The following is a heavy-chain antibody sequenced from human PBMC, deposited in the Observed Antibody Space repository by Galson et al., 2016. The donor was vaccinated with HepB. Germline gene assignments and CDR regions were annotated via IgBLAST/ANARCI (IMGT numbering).Heavy chain of an antibody. Sequence: PALVKPTQTLTLTCTFSGFSFTSTRMGVGWIRQPPGKALEWLALIYWDDDKHYRPSLNSRLTITRDTSKNQVVLTMTNVDPVDTGTYFCAHRRPPDAGDWLDAWGQGTVVTVSS. CDR2: IYWDDDK. V-gene: IGHV2-5*02. CDR3: AHRRPPDAGDWLDA. J-gene: IGHJ5*02. D-gene: IGHD2-2*01. CDR1: GFSFTSTRMG.